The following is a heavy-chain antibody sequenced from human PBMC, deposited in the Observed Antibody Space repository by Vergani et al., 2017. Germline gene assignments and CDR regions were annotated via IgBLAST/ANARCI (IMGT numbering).Heavy chain of an antibody. CDR2: IYYSGST. D-gene: IGHD2-2*01. V-gene: IGHV4-31*03. CDR3: ARGPIVVVPAAIPWYFDL. Sequence: QVQLQESGPGLVKPSQTLSLTCTVSGGSISSGGYYWSWIRQHPGKGLEWIGYIYYSGSTYYNPSLKSRVTISVDTSKNQFSLKLSSVTAADTAVYYCARGPIVVVPAAIPWYFDLWGRGTLVTVSS. J-gene: IGHJ2*01. CDR1: GGSISSGGYY.